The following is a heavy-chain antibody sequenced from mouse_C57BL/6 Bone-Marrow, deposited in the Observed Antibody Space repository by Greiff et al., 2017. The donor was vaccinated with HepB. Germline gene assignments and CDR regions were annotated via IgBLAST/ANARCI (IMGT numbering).Heavy chain of an antibody. CDR3: AILFITTVVATRKVDY. CDR2: IHPSDSDT. CDR1: GYTFTSYW. D-gene: IGHD1-1*01. J-gene: IGHJ2*01. Sequence: VQLQQPGAELVKPGASVKVSCKASGYTFTSYWMHWVKQRPGQGLEWIGRIHPSDSDTNYNQKFKGKATLTVDKSSSTAYMQLSSLTSDDSAVYYCAILFITTVVATRKVDYWGQGTTLTVSS. V-gene: IGHV1-74*01.